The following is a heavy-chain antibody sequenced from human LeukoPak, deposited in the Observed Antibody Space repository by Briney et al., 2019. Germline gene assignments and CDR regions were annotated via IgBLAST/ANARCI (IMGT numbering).Heavy chain of an antibody. CDR2: INPSGGST. Sequence: ASVKVSCKASGYTFTSYYMHWVRQAPGQGLEWMGIINPSGGSTSYAQKFQGRVTMTIDTSTSTAYMDLRSLRSDDTAVYYCARVAVYDSSGYTAGLDYWGQGTLVTVSS. CDR3: ARVAVYDSSGYTAGLDY. D-gene: IGHD3-22*01. J-gene: IGHJ4*02. V-gene: IGHV1-46*01. CDR1: GYTFTSYY.